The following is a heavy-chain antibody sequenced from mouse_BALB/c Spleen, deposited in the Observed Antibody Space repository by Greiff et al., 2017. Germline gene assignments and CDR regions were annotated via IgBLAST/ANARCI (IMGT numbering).Heavy chain of an antibody. V-gene: IGHV1-80*01. Sequence: VQLQQSGAELVRPGSSVKISCKASGYAFSSYWMNWVKQRPGQGLEWIGQIYPGDGDTNYNGKFKGKATLTADKSSSTAYMQLSSLTSEDSAVYFCARSLPATRTMDYWGQGTSVTVAS. CDR1: GYAFSSYW. D-gene: IGHD1-2*01. CDR2: IYPGDGDT. CDR3: ARSLPATRTMDY. J-gene: IGHJ4*01.